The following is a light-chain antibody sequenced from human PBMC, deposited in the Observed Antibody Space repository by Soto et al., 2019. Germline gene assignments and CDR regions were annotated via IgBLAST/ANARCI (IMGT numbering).Light chain of an antibody. J-gene: IGKJ1*01. CDR2: DAS. V-gene: IGKV1-5*01. CDR1: QSISSW. Sequence: DILMTQSPSTLSASVGDRVTITCRVSQSISSWLAWYQQKSGKAPHLLIYDASTLESGVPSRFSGSGSGTEFSLTISSLQPDDFATYYCQEYESHLRTFGPGTKVEI. CDR3: QEYESHLRT.